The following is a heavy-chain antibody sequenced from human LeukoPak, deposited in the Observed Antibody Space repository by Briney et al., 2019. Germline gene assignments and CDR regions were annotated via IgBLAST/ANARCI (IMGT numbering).Heavy chain of an antibody. Sequence: PGGSLRLSCPVSEIAFRKYCIHWVRQAPGKGLLWVSRISSDWTTTTYADFVKGRFTISRDDAKNTVYLQMNSLRVEDSALYYCLVIIVAGSSQHWGQGTLVTVSS. D-gene: IGHD2-15*01. CDR1: EIAFRKYC. V-gene: IGHV3-74*01. J-gene: IGHJ1*01. CDR3: LVIIVAGSSQH. CDR2: ISSDWTTT.